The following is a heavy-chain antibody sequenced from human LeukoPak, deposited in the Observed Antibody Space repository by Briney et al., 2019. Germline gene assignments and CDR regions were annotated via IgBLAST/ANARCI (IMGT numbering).Heavy chain of an antibody. Sequence: PGGSLRLSCAASGFTFSSYAMSWVRQAPGKGLEWVSAISGSGGSTYYADSVKGRFTISRDNSKNTLYLQMNSLRAEDTAVYYCAKDFGRLVGATEVGAFDIWGQGTMVTVSS. CDR1: GFTFSSYA. CDR3: AKDFGRLVGATEVGAFDI. D-gene: IGHD1-26*01. CDR2: ISGSGGST. V-gene: IGHV3-23*01. J-gene: IGHJ3*02.